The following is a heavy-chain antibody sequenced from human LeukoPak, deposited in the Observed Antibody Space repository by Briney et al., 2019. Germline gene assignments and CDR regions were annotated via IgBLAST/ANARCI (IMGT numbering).Heavy chain of an antibody. D-gene: IGHD6-13*01. CDR1: GGSISSSSYY. V-gene: IGHV4-39*01. CDR2: IYYSGST. CDR3: ARGAIAAAYTPGDWFDP. Sequence: SETLSLTCAVSGGSISSSSYYWGWIRQPPGKGLEWIGSIYYSGSTYYNPSLKSRVTISVDTSKNQFSLKLSSVTAADTAVYYCARGAIAAAYTPGDWFDPWGQGTLVTVSS. J-gene: IGHJ5*02.